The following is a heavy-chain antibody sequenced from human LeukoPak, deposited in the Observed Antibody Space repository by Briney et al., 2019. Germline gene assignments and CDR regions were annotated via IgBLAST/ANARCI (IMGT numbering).Heavy chain of an antibody. CDR2: ISAYNGNT. Sequence: ASVKVFCKASGYNFNSYGISWVRQAPGQGLEWMGWISAYNGNTNYAQKVQGRVTMTTDTSTSTAYMELRSLRSDDTAVYYCAGAAAGTNNWFDPWGQGTLVTVSS. CDR1: GYNFNSYG. D-gene: IGHD6-13*01. CDR3: AGAAAGTNNWFDP. V-gene: IGHV1-18*01. J-gene: IGHJ5*02.